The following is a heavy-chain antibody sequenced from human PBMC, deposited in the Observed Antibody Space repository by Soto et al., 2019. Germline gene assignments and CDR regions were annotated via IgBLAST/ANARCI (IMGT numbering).Heavy chain of an antibody. J-gene: IGHJ4*02. CDR1: GGTFSSYA. CDR2: IIPIFGTA. V-gene: IGHV1-69*13. CDR3: ARGLGPNNFDGFMSPHYFDY. Sequence: ASVKVSCKASGGTFSSYAISWVRQAPGQGLEWMGGIIPIFGTANYAQKFQGRVTITADESTSTAYMELSSLRSEDTAVYYCARGLGPNNFDGFMSPHYFDYWGQGTLVTVSS. D-gene: IGHD3-9*01.